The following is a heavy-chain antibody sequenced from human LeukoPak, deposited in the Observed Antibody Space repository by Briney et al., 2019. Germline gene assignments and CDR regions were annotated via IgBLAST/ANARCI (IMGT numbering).Heavy chain of an antibody. V-gene: IGHV4-39*07. J-gene: IGHJ6*03. D-gene: IGHD2-15*01. CDR1: GGSISSNSYY. CDR2: IYYSGST. Sequence: SETLSLTCTVSGGSISSNSYYWGWIRQPPGKGLEWIGSIYYSGSTYYNPSLKSRVTISVDTSKNQFSLKLSSVTAADTAVYYCARGRGCSGGSCYSIARYYYYYYMDVWGKGTTVTISS. CDR3: ARGRGCSGGSCYSIARYYYYYYMDV.